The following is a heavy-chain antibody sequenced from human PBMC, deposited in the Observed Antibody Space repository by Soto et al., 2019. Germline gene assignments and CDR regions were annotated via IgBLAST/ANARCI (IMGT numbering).Heavy chain of an antibody. CDR3: ARDILTRIAAAGTDAFDI. J-gene: IGHJ3*02. CDR1: GFTFSDYY. CDR2: ISSSGSTI. Sequence: GGSLRLSCAASGFTFSDYYMSWIRQAPGKGLEWVSYISSSGSTIYYADSVKGRFTISRDNAKNSLYLQMNSLRAEDTAVYYCARDILTRIAAAGTDAFDIWGQGTMVTVSS. D-gene: IGHD6-13*01. V-gene: IGHV3-11*01.